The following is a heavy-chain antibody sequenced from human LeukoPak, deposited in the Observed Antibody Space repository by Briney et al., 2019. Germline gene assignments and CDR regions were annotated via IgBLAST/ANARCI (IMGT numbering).Heavy chain of an antibody. CDR2: IYSGGST. CDR1: EFSVGSNY. D-gene: IGHD2-15*01. V-gene: IGHV3-53*01. Sequence: GGSLRLSCAASEFSVGSNYMTWGRQAPGKGLEWVSLIYSGGSTYYADSVKGRFTISRDNSKNTVYLLMNSLRTEDTAVYYCGRSRRINASLYYYMDVWGKGTTVTVSS. J-gene: IGHJ6*03. CDR3: GRSRRINASLYYYMDV.